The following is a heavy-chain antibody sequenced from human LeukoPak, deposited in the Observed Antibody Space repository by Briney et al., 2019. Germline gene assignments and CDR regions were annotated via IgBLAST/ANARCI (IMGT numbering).Heavy chain of an antibody. J-gene: IGHJ2*01. CDR1: GGSISSSSYY. CDR2: IYYSGST. V-gene: IGHV4-39*01. Sequence: SETLSLTCTVSGGSISSSSYYWGWIRQPPGKGLEWIGSIYYSGSTYYNPSLKSRVTISVDTSKNQFSLKLSSVTAADTAVYYCARRRYSSGRYVSEYFDLWGRGTLVTVSS. D-gene: IGHD6-19*01. CDR3: ARRRYSSGRYVSEYFDL.